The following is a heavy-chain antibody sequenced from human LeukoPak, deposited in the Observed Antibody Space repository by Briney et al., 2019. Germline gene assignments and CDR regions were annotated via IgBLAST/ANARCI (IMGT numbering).Heavy chain of an antibody. J-gene: IGHJ4*02. V-gene: IGHV1-2*02. D-gene: IGHD3-9*01. Sequence: ASVKVSCKASGYTFTGYYMHWVRQAPGQGLEWMGWINPNSGGTNYAQKFQGRVTMTRDTSISTAYMEQSRLRSDDTAVYYCARDIGLYYDILTGYQRDYWGQGTLVTVSS. CDR3: ARDIGLYYDILTGYQRDY. CDR1: GYTFTGYY. CDR2: INPNSGGT.